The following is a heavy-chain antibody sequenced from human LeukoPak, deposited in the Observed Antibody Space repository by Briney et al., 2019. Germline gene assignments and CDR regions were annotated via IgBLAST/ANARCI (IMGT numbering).Heavy chain of an antibody. V-gene: IGHV1-2*02. CDR2: INPNSGGT. J-gene: IGHJ4*02. Sequence: GASVKVSCKASGYTFTGYYMHWVRQAPGQGLEWVGWINPNSGGTNYAQKFQGRVTMTRDTSISTAFMELSRLRSDDTAVYYCARELRITMVRGDFDYWGQGTLVTVSS. CDR3: ARELRITMVRGDFDY. CDR1: GYTFTGYY. D-gene: IGHD3-10*01.